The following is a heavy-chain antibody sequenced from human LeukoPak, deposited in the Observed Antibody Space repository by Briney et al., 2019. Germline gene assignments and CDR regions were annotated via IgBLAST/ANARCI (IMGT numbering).Heavy chain of an antibody. CDR1: GFTFSSYG. V-gene: IGHV3-30*03. J-gene: IGHJ4*02. CDR3: ARFLVAGTGDFDY. D-gene: IGHD6-19*01. Sequence: HPGGSLRLSCVASGFTFSSYGMHWVRQAPGKGLEWVAVISYDGSNKYYADSVKGRFTISRDNSKNTLYLQMNSLRAEDTAVYYCARFLVAGTGDFDYWGQGTLVTVSS. CDR2: ISYDGSNK.